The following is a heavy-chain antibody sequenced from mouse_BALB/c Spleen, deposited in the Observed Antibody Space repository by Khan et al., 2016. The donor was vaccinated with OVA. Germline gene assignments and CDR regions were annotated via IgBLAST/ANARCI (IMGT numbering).Heavy chain of an antibody. J-gene: IGHJ4*01. CDR3: ERYVYYGNYGAMDY. V-gene: IGHV1-9*01. CDR1: GYTFSSYW. Sequence: VQLQQSGAELMKPGASVKISCKATGYTFSSYWIEWVKQRPGHGLEWIGEILPGSGSTNYNEKFKGKATFTADTSSNTAYMQLSSLTSEDSAVYYCERYVYYGNYGAMDYWGQGTSVTVSS. CDR2: ILPGSGST. D-gene: IGHD2-1*01.